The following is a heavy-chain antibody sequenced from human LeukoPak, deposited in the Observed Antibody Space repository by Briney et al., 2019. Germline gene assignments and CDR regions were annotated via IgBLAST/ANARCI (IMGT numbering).Heavy chain of an antibody. D-gene: IGHD6-13*01. J-gene: IGHJ4*02. CDR2: IWYDGSNQ. Sequence: GGSLRLCCAASGFTFSSYGMHWGRQAPGKGLEWVALIWYDGSNQYYADSVKGRFTISRDNSKNIVYLQMNSLRVEDTALYYCARAGLSAAGDYWGRGTLVTVSS. CDR3: ARAGLSAAGDY. CDR1: GFTFSSYG. V-gene: IGHV3-33*01.